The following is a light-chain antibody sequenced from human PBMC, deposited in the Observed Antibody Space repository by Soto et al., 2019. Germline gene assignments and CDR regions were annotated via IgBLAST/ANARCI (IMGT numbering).Light chain of an antibody. V-gene: IGKV1-12*01. CDR2: AAS. CDR1: QAVSTW. J-gene: IGKJ4*01. CDR3: KKANSFPRT. Sequence: DIQMTQSPSLVSPSVGGSVTITCRASQAVSTWLAWYQHKPGDAPKLLIYAASTLQSGVPSRFSGSGSGTDCTLPIRSLQPEECATYYGKKANSFPRTVGGGNKVGIK.